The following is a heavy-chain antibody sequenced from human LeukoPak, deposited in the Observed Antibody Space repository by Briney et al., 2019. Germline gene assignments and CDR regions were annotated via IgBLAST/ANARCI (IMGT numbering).Heavy chain of an antibody. Sequence: SETLSLTCAVYGGSFSGYYWSWIRQHPGKGLEWIGYIYYSGSTYYNPSLKSRVTISVDTSKNQFSLKLSSVTAADTAVYHCARAVRLGVTAILYYFDYWGQGTLVTVSS. V-gene: IGHV4-31*11. D-gene: IGHD2-21*02. CDR1: GGSFSGYY. J-gene: IGHJ4*02. CDR2: IYYSGST. CDR3: ARAVRLGVTAILYYFDY.